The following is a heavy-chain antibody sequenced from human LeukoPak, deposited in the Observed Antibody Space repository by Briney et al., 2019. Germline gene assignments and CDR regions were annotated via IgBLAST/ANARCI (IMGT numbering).Heavy chain of an antibody. CDR3: ARGGRLEWLLGGPNDGMDV. J-gene: IGHJ6*02. CDR1: GGSFSGYY. CDR2: INHSGST. Sequence: SETLSLTCAVYGGSFSGYYWSWIRQPPGKGLEWIGEINHSGSTNYNPSLKSRVTISVDTSKNQFSLKLSSVTAADTAVYYCARGGRLEWLLGGPNDGMDVWGQGTTVTVSS. D-gene: IGHD3-3*01. V-gene: IGHV4-34*01.